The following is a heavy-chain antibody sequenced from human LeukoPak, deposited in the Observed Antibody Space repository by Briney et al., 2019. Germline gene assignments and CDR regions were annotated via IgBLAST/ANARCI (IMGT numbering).Heavy chain of an antibody. J-gene: IGHJ4*02. CDR1: GFTFSSYW. CDR2: INSDGSST. D-gene: IGHD6-6*01. CDR3: ARDEYSSSQYFDY. Sequence: GGSLRLSCAVSGFTFSSYWMHWVRQAPGKGLVWVSRINSDGSSTSYAYSVKGRFTISRDNDKNTLYLQMNSLRAEDTAVYYCARDEYSSSQYFDYWGQGTLVTVSS. V-gene: IGHV3-74*01.